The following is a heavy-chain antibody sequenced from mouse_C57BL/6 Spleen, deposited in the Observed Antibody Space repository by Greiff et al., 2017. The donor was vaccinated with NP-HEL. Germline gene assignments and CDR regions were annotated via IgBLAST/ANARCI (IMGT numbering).Heavy chain of an antibody. V-gene: IGHV1-55*01. CDR3: ARGGGYGNYDDY. CDR2: IYPGSGST. D-gene: IGHD2-1*01. CDR1: GYTFTSYW. J-gene: IGHJ2*01. Sequence: VQLQQPGAELVKPGASVKMSCKASGYTFTSYWITWVKQRPGQGLEWIGDIYPGSGSTNYNEKFKCKATLTVDTSSSTAYMQLNSLTSEDSAVYYCARGGGYGNYDDYWGQGTTLTVSS.